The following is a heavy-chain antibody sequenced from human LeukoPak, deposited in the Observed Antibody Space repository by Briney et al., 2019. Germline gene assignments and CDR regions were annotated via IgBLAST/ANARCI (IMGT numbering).Heavy chain of an antibody. D-gene: IGHD3-10*01. Sequence: GGSLRLSCAASGFTFSTYVMSWVRQAPGKGLEWVSAITSGYTTHYADSVKGRFTITRDNSKNTLYLQMNSLRAEDTARYYCAKSDDYGSDSSYMSFDCWGQGALATVSS. CDR2: ITSGYTT. CDR3: AKSDDYGSDSSYMSFDC. V-gene: IGHV3-23*01. J-gene: IGHJ4*02. CDR1: GFTFSTYV.